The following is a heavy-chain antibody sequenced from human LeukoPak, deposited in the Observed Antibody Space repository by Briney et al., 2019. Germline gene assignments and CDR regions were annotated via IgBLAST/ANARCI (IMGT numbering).Heavy chain of an antibody. CDR1: GGSISSYY. D-gene: IGHD3-9*01. CDR2: IYYSGST. J-gene: IGHJ4*02. V-gene: IGHV4-59*12. CDR3: ARERPSYYDILTGYYPRSLPYYFDY. Sequence: SETLSLTCTVSGGSISSYYWSWIRQPSGKGLEWIGYIYYSGSTNYNPSLKSRVTISVDTSKNQFSLKLSSVTAADTAAYYCARERPSYYDILTGYYPRSLPYYFDYWGQGTLVTVSS.